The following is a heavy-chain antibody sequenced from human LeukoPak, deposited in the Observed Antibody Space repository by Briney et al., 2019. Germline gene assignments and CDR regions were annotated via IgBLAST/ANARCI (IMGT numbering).Heavy chain of an antibody. J-gene: IGHJ3*02. V-gene: IGHV3-64*01. CDR2: ISSNGGST. CDR3: ARGEILHAFDI. Sequence: GGSLRLSCAASGFTFSSYAMHWVRQAPGKGLEYVSAISSNGGSTYYANSVKGRFTISRDNSKNTLYLQMGSLRAEDMAVYYCARGEILHAFDIWGQGTMVTVSS. D-gene: IGHD2/OR15-2a*01. CDR1: GFTFSSYA.